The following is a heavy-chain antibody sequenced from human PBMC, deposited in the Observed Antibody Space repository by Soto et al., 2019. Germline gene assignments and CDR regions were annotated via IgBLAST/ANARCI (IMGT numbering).Heavy chain of an antibody. D-gene: IGHD2-21*02. V-gene: IGHV4-34*01. J-gene: IGHJ4*02. CDR3: ARGRIPGCGGDCFPNYFDY. CDR1: GGSFSGYY. CDR2: INHSGST. Sequence: SETLSLTCAVYGGSFSGYYWSWVRQPPGKGLEWIGEINHSGSTNYNPSLKSRVTISVDTSKNQFSLKLSSVTAADTAVYYCARGRIPGCGGDCFPNYFDYWGQGTLVTVSS.